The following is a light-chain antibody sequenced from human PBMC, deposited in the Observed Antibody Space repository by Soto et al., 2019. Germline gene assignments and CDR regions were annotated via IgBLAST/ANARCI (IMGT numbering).Light chain of an antibody. V-gene: IGLV1-47*01. CDR3: AVWDDSLSGPV. Sequence: QSVLTQPPSASGTPGQRVTISCSGSRSNIKSNYVYWYQQLPGTAPKLVIYRNNERPSAVPDRFSGSKSGTSASLAISGLRSEDEADYYCAVWDDSLSGPVFGGGTKVTVL. J-gene: IGLJ3*02. CDR1: RSNIKSNY. CDR2: RNN.